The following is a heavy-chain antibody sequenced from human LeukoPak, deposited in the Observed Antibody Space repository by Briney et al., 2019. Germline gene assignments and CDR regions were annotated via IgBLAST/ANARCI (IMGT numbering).Heavy chain of an antibody. CDR3: AAGRALSPARYFDY. V-gene: IGHV4-39*01. CDR2: IYYSGST. D-gene: IGHD3-16*02. CDR1: GGSISSSSYY. Sequence: SETLSLTCAVSGGSISSSSYYWGWIRQPPGKGLEWIGSIYYSGSTYYNPSLKSRVTISVDTSKNQFSLKLSSVTAADTAVYYCAAGRALSPARYFDYWGQGTLVTVSS. J-gene: IGHJ4*02.